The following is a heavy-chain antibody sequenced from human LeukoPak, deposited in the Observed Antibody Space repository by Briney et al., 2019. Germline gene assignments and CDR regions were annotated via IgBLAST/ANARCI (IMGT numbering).Heavy chain of an antibody. CDR2: ISSSSSYI. CDR1: GFTFSSYS. V-gene: IGHV3-21*04. Sequence: GGSLRLSCAASGFTFSSYSMNWVRQAPGKGLEWVSSISSSSSYIYYADSVKGRFTISRDNAKNSLYLQMNSLRAEDTAVYYCARGNPGNWFDPWGQGTLVTVSS. CDR3: ARGNPGNWFDP. J-gene: IGHJ5*02. D-gene: IGHD1-14*01.